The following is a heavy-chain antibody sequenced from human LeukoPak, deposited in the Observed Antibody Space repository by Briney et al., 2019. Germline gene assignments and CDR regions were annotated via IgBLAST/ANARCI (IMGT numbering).Heavy chain of an antibody. J-gene: IGHJ3*02. CDR1: GFTFSSYA. CDR3: ARSTYYYDSKGAFDI. D-gene: IGHD3-22*01. Sequence: GGSLRLSCAASGFTFSSYAMSWVRQAPGKGLEWVANIKQDGSEKYYVDSVKGRFTISRDNAKNSLYLQMNSLRAEDTAVYYCARSTYYYDSKGAFDIWGQGTMVTVSS. CDR2: IKQDGSEK. V-gene: IGHV3-7*01.